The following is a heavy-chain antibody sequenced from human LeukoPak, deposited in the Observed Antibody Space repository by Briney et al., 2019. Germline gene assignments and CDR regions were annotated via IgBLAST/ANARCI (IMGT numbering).Heavy chain of an antibody. D-gene: IGHD5-12*01. CDR1: GFTFSSYW. CDR3: AREGRVSGYDFDC. CDR2: INSDGSSI. J-gene: IGHJ4*02. V-gene: IGHV3-74*03. Sequence: GGSLRLSCAASGFTFSSYWLHWVRQAPGKGLLWVSRINSDGSSITYADSVKGRFTISRDNAKNTLYLQMNSLRVEDTAVYYCAREGRVSGYDFDCWGQGTLVTVSS.